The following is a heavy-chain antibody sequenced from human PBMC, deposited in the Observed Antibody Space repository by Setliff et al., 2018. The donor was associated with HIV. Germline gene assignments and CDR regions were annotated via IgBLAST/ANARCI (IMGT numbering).Heavy chain of an antibody. V-gene: IGHV3-9*01. CDR2: ISWNSGNI. Sequence: GGSLRLSCAASGFNFDDNAMHWVRQAPGKGLEWVSGISWNSGNIGYADSVKGRFTISRENGKNSLYLQMNSLGAEDTALYYCAKGGGAMKYFVDYWGQGTLVTVSS. CDR3: AKGGGAMKYFVDY. CDR1: GFNFDDNA. D-gene: IGHD3-16*01. J-gene: IGHJ4*02.